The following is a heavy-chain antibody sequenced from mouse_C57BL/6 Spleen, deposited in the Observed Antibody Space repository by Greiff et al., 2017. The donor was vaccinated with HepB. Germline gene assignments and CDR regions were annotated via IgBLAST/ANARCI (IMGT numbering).Heavy chain of an antibody. D-gene: IGHD3-1*01. Sequence: EVNLVESGGGLVKPGGSLKLSCAASGFTFSSYAMSWVRQTPEKRLEWVATISDGGSYTYYPDNVKGRFTISRDNAKNNLYLQMSHLKSEDTAMYYCARDRGAYYAMDYWGQGTSVTVSS. V-gene: IGHV5-4*01. J-gene: IGHJ4*01. CDR1: GFTFSSYA. CDR2: ISDGGSYT. CDR3: ARDRGAYYAMDY.